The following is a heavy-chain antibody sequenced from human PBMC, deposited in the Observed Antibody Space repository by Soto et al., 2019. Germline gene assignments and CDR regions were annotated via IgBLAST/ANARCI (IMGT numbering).Heavy chain of an antibody. V-gene: IGHV4-31*03. CDR2: IYYSGST. CDR1: GGSISGGGYY. Sequence: QVQLQQSGPGLVKPSQTLSLTCTVSGGSISGGGYYWSWIRQHPGKGPEWIGYIYYSGSTYYNPSLKSRVIISLDTSKNQFSLKLSSVTAADTAVYYCARGTEAAFYNYGMDVWGQGTTVTVSS. CDR3: ARGTEAAFYNYGMDV. J-gene: IGHJ6*02. D-gene: IGHD1-1*01.